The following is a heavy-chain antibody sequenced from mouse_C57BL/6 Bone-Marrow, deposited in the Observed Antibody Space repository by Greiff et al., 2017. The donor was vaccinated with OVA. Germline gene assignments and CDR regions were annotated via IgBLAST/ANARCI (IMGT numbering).Heavy chain of an antibody. CDR3: ARGGVTTRYFDV. Sequence: EVQRVESGGGLVKPGGSLKLSCAASGFTFSSYAMSWVRQTPEKRLEWVATISDGGSYTYYPDNVKGRFTISRDNAKNNLYLQMSHLKSEDTAMYYCARGGVTTRYFDVWGTGTTVTVSS. J-gene: IGHJ1*03. D-gene: IGHD2-2*01. CDR1: GFTFSSYA. V-gene: IGHV5-4*01. CDR2: ISDGGSYT.